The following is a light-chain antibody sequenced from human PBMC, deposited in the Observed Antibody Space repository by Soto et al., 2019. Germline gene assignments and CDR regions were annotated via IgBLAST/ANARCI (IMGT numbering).Light chain of an antibody. CDR3: MQFAHFPRT. CDR2: QLS. J-gene: IGKJ1*01. Sequence: DVVLTQTPLSSPVTLGQPASISCRSSQSLVYSDGNTYLSWLQQRPGQPPRLLIYQLSNRFSGVPDRFSGNGAGTDFTRKISGVEAEDVGVYYCMQFAHFPRTFGQGAKVDI. CDR1: QSLVYSDGNTY. V-gene: IGKV2-24*01.